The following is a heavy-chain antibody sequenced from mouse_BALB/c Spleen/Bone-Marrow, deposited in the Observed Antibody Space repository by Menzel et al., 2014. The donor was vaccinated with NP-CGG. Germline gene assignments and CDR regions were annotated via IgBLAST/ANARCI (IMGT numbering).Heavy chain of an antibody. CDR2: ILPGSGSS. D-gene: IGHD3-2*02. Sequence: QVQLKQSGAELMKPGASVKISCKATGYTFSNYWIEWVKQRPGHGLEWIGEILPGSGSSQYNEKFKGKATFTADTSSNTAYMQLSSLTSEDSAVYYCARGIRNYFDYWGQGTTLTVSS. CDR1: GYTFSNYW. CDR3: ARGIRNYFDY. V-gene: IGHV1-9*01. J-gene: IGHJ2*01.